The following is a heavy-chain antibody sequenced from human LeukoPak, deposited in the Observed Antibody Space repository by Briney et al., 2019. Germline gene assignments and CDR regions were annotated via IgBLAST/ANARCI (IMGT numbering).Heavy chain of an antibody. CDR1: GGSISSYY. CDR2: IYTSGST. Sequence: PSETLSLTCTVSGGSISSYYWSWIRQPAGKGLEWIGRIYTSGSTNYNPSLKSRVTMSVDTSKNQFSLKLSSVTAADTAVYYCARDANGSGSYYNNNWFDPWGQGTLATVSS. CDR3: ARDANGSGSYYNNNWFDP. D-gene: IGHD3-10*01. J-gene: IGHJ5*02. V-gene: IGHV4-4*07.